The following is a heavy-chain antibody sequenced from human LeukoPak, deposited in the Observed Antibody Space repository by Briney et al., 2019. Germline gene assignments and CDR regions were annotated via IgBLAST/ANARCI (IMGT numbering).Heavy chain of an antibody. CDR3: ARGVLLWFGELSGGYFDY. Sequence: ASVKVSCKASGYTLTSYYMHWVPQAPGQGLECRGIINPSGGSTIYAQKFQGRVTMTRDTSTSTVHMELSSLRSEDTAVYYCARGVLLWFGELSGGYFDYWGQGTLVTVSS. D-gene: IGHD3-10*01. J-gene: IGHJ4*02. CDR2: INPSGGST. CDR1: GYTLTSYY. V-gene: IGHV1-46*01.